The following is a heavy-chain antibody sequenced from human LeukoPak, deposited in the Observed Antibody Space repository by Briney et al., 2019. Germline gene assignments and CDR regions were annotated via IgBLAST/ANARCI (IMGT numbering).Heavy chain of an antibody. CDR1: GYSFTGYY. J-gene: IGHJ4*02. Sequence: ASVKVSCKASGYSFTGYYIHWVRQAPGQGLEWMGWTNPSTGGTDYAQKFQGRVTMTRDTSISTAYMELSRLRSDDMAVYYCASAKLYSNFDYWGPGTLVTVSS. V-gene: IGHV1-2*02. CDR3: ASAKLYSNFDY. D-gene: IGHD1-26*01. CDR2: TNPSTGGT.